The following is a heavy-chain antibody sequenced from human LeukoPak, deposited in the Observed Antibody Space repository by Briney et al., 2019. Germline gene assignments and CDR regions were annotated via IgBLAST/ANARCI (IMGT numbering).Heavy chain of an antibody. CDR3: AMVFHYEVPVDY. V-gene: IGHV3-23*01. J-gene: IGHJ4*02. D-gene: IGHD4-17*01. Sequence: PGGSLRLSCAASGFTFSRYAMSWVRQAPGKGLEWVSAISGSGGSTYYADSVKGRFTISRDNSKNTLYLQMNSLRAEDTAVYYCAMVFHYEVPVDYWGQGTLVTVSS. CDR1: GFTFSRYA. CDR2: ISGSGGST.